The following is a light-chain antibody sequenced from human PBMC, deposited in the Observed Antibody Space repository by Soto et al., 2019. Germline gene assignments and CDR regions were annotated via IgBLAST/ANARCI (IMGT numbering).Light chain of an antibody. CDR2: DVS. CDR3: SSYTSSITLV. V-gene: IGLV2-14*03. CDR1: SSDVGGYNY. Sequence: QSVLPQPASVSGSPGQSITISCTGTSSDVGGYNYVSWYQPHPGTAPKLLIYDVSNRPSGVSYRFSGSKSGNTASLTIFGLQAEDEADYYCSSYTSSITLVFGGGTKLTVL. J-gene: IGLJ3*02.